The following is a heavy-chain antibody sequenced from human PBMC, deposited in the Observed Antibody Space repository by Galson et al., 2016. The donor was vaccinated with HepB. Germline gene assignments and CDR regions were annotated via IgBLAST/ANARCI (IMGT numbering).Heavy chain of an antibody. V-gene: IGHV3-21*01. CDR1: GFTFRTYS. Sequence: SLRLSCAASGFTFRTYSMIWVRQAPGKGLEWVSSVSSSSSDKYYADSVKGRLTISRDNARNSLYLQMNSLRAEDTAVYYCVRERVYARYYYYYGMDVWGQGTTVTVSS. J-gene: IGHJ6*02. CDR3: VRERVYARYYYYYGMDV. CDR2: VSSSSSDK. D-gene: IGHD2-8*01.